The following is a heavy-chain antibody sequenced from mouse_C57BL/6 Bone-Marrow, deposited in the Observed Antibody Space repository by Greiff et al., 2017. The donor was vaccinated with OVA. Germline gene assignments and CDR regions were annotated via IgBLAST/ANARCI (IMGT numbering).Heavy chain of an antibody. V-gene: IGHV7-1*01. CDR2: SRNKANDYTT. D-gene: IGHD2-3*01. J-gene: IGHJ2*01. Sequence: EVMLVESGGGLVQSGRSLRLSCATSGFTFSDFYMEWVRQAPGKGLEWIAASRNKANDYTTEYSASVKGRFIVSRDTSQSILYLQMNALRAEDTAIYYCARDDDGYLDYWGQGTTLTVSS. CDR1: GFTFSDFY. CDR3: ARDDDGYLDY.